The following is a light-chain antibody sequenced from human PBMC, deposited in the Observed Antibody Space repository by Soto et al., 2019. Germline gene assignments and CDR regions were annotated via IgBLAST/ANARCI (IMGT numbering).Light chain of an antibody. V-gene: IGKV1-5*01. J-gene: IGKJ4*01. CDR2: DAS. CDR3: QQYDNLALT. CDR1: QSISSW. Sequence: DIQMTQSPSTLSASVGDRVTITCRASQSISSWLAWYQQKPGKAPKLLIYDASSLESGVPSRFSGSGSGTEFTLTISSLQPEDIGTYYCQQYDNLALTFGGGTKVDIK.